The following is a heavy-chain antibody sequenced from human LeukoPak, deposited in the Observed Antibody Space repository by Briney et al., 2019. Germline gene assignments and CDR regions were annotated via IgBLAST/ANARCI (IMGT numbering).Heavy chain of an antibody. Sequence: ASVKVSCKASGYTFTGYYMHWVRQAPGQGPEWMGWINPNSGDTGYAQNFQGRVTMTRDTSISTAYMELSSLRSEDTAVYYCARTPRNGYIEGYWGQGTLVTVSS. CDR3: ARTPRNGYIEGY. CDR2: INPNSGDT. CDR1: GYTFTGYY. D-gene: IGHD5-24*01. V-gene: IGHV1-2*02. J-gene: IGHJ4*02.